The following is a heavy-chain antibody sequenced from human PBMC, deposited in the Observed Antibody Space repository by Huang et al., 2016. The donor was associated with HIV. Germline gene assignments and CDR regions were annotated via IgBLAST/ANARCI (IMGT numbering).Heavy chain of an antibody. CDR1: GFTFRDYG. CDR3: ARGMLVVNAVLTRYFDL. CDR2: IRNDGGDK. Sequence: QVQLVESGGGVVQPGGSQRLSCAASGFTFRDYGMHWARQAPDKGLEWVAYIRNDGGDKYAADSVKGRFTISRGNSGNTLSLEMNSLRVEDAAVYYCARGMLVVNAVLTRYFDLWGRDTRVCLL. J-gene: IGHJ2*01. V-gene: IGHV3-30*02. D-gene: IGHD2-21*01.